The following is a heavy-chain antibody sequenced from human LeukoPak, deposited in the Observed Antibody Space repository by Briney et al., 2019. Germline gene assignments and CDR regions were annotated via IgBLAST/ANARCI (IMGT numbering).Heavy chain of an antibody. D-gene: IGHD6-19*01. CDR1: GFTFSSYA. CDR3: ARDSPRIAVVGAFGMDV. J-gene: IGHJ6*02. V-gene: IGHV3-30-3*01. CDR2: ISYDGSNK. Sequence: GGSLRLSCAASGFTFSSYAMHWVRQAPGKGLEWVAVISYDGSNKYYADSVKGRFTISRDNSKNTLYLQMNSLRAEDTAVYYCARDSPRIAVVGAFGMDVWGQGTTVTVSS.